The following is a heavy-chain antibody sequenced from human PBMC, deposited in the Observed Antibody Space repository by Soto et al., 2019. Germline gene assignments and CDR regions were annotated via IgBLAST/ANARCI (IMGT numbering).Heavy chain of an antibody. CDR2: INTDGSST. J-gene: IGHJ4*02. V-gene: IGHV3-74*01. CDR3: EREPTMIMFDY. D-gene: IGHD3-22*01. CDR1: GFTFSSYW. Sequence: GGSLRLSCAASGFTFSSYWMHWVRQAPGKGLVWVSRINTDGSSTSYADSVKGRFTISRDNAKNTLYLQMNSLRAEDTAAYYCEREPTMIMFDYWGQGTLVTVS.